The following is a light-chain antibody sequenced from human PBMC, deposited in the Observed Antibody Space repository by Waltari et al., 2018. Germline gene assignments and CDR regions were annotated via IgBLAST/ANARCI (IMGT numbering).Light chain of an antibody. CDR1: QSLLHSNGNTY. Sequence: DVVMTKSPLSLPITPGQPASMTCRSSQSLLHSNGNTYLSWFLQKPGQPPRRLIYKVSNRDSGVPDRFSGSGAGTDFTVKISRVEAEDVGIYYCMQGTHFPPTFGQGTKVEIK. J-gene: IGKJ1*01. V-gene: IGKV2-30*02. CDR2: KVS. CDR3: MQGTHFPPT.